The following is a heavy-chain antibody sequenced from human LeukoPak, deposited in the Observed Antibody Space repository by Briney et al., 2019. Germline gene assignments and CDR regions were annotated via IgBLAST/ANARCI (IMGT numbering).Heavy chain of an antibody. D-gene: IGHD3-10*01. J-gene: IGHJ5*02. Sequence: GGSLRLSCAASGFTFSSYAMSWVRQAPGKGLEWVSAISGSGGSTYYADSVKGRFTISRDSSKNTLYLQMNSLRAEDTAVYYCAGDPPRSGWFDPWGQGTLVTVSS. V-gene: IGHV3-23*01. CDR1: GFTFSSYA. CDR3: AGDPPRSGWFDP. CDR2: ISGSGGST.